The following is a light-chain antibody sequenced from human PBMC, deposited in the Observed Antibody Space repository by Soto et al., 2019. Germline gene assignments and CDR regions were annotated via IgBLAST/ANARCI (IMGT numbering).Light chain of an antibody. CDR3: QQYGDSPL. CDR1: QSVSSTY. J-gene: IGKJ5*01. Sequence: EIVLTQSPGTLSLSPGARATLSCRASQSVSSTYLAWYQQRPGQAPRLLIYGASSRAAGIPDRFSGSGSGTDFTLTISRLEPEDFAVYFCQQYGDSPLFGQGTRLEIK. CDR2: GAS. V-gene: IGKV3-20*01.